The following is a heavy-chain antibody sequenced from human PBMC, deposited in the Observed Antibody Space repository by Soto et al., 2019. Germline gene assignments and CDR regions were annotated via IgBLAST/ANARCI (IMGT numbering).Heavy chain of an antibody. CDR3: ARHQWFGESLFDY. CDR2: IYYSGST. J-gene: IGHJ4*02. V-gene: IGHV4-39*01. CDR1: GGSISSSSYY. Sequence: PSETLSLTCTVSGGSISSSSYYWGWIRQPPGKGLEWIGSIYYSGSTYYNPSLKSRVTISVDTSKNQFSLKLSSVTAADTAVYYCARHQWFGESLFDYWGQGTLVTVSS. D-gene: IGHD3-10*01.